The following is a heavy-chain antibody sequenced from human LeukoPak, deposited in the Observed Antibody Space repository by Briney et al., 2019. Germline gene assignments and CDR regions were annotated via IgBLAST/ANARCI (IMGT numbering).Heavy chain of an antibody. CDR3: AGGRYYYDSSGANPLYDY. V-gene: IGHV4-39*07. Sequence: PSETLSLTCTVSGGSISSSSYYWGWIRQPPGKGLEWIGSIYYSGSTYYNPSLKSRVTISVDTSKNQFSLKLSSVTAADTAVYYCAGGRYYYDSSGANPLYDYWGQGTLVTVSS. CDR1: GGSISSSSYY. CDR2: IYYSGST. D-gene: IGHD3-22*01. J-gene: IGHJ4*02.